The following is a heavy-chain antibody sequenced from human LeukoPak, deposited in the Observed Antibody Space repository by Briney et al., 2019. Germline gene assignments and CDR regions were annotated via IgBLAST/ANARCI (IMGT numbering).Heavy chain of an antibody. Sequence: ASVKVSCKASGYTFTSYGISWVRQAPGQGLEWMGWISAYNGNTNYAQKLQGRVTMTTDTSTSTAYMELRSLRSDDTAVYYCARDEGGIAASGPYYFDYWGQGTPVTVSS. J-gene: IGHJ4*02. CDR3: ARDEGGIAASGPYYFDY. V-gene: IGHV1-18*01. D-gene: IGHD6-13*01. CDR2: ISAYNGNT. CDR1: GYTFTSYG.